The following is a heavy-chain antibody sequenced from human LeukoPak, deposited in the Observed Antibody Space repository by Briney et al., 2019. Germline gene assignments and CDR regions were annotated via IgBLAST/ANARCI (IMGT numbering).Heavy chain of an antibody. CDR3: ARDEVTIFGVVKGFDY. D-gene: IGHD3-3*01. CDR1: GGSISSYY. Sequence: SETLSLTCTVSGGSISSYYWSWIRQPAGKGLEWIGRIYTSGSTNYNPSLKSRVTMSVDTSKNQFSLKLSSVTAADTAVYYCARDEVTIFGVVKGFDYWGQGTLVTVSS. CDR2: IYTSGST. V-gene: IGHV4-4*07. J-gene: IGHJ4*02.